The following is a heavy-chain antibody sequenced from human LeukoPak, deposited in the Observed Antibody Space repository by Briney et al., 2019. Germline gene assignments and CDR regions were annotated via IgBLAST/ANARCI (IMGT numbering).Heavy chain of an antibody. V-gene: IGHV3-23*01. CDR2: IGGGGDNT. D-gene: IGHD3-9*01. J-gene: IGHJ4*02. Sequence: GGSLRLSCAASGFSFSSSAMSWVRQSPGQGPQWVSSIGGGGDNTHYTGSVKGRFTISRDNSKNTLFLQMYGLRADDTGIYYCVREHSTGYQDFWGQGTLVTVSS. CDR3: VREHSTGYQDF. CDR1: GFSFSSSA.